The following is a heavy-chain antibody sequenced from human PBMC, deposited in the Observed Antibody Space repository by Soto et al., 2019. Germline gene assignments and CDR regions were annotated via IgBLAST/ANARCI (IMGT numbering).Heavy chain of an antibody. CDR1: GDSVSSNSAA. CDR2: TYYRAKWYN. CDR3: TRQRSDSYYYGLDV. V-gene: IGHV6-1*01. Sequence: QVQLQQSGPGLVKPSQTLSLTCAISGDSVSSNSAAWNWIRQSPSRGLEWLGRTYYRAKWYNDYAVSVKSRITINPDTSMNEFSLQLDSVTPDDTAVYYCTRQRSDSYYYGLDVWGQGTTVTVSS. J-gene: IGHJ6*02.